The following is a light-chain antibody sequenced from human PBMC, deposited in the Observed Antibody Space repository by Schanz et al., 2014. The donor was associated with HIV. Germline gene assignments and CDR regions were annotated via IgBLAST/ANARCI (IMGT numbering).Light chain of an antibody. CDR2: QGD. CDR1: TSGVGSYNR. V-gene: IGLV2-23*01. J-gene: IGLJ2*01. CDR3: CSYATLTTLVV. Sequence: QSALTQPASVSGSPGQSITISCTEATSGVGSYNRVSWYQQQPGKAPKLIVYQGDKRPSGVSARFSGSRSGNAASLTISGLQAEDEADYYCCSYATLTTLVVFGGGTKLTVL.